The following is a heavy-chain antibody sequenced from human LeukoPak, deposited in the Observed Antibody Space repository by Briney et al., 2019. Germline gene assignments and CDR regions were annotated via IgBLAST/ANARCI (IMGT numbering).Heavy chain of an antibody. CDR2: IIPIFRTP. CDR1: GGTSSTYT. V-gene: IGHV1-69*05. Sequence: GASVKVSCKASGGTSSTYTITWVRQAPGQGLEWMGGIIPIFRTPNYAQKFQSRVTITTDESTSTAYMELSSLKSDDTAIYYCARVDRYYFYLDVWGKGTTVTVSS. J-gene: IGHJ6*03. CDR3: ARVDRYYFYLDV.